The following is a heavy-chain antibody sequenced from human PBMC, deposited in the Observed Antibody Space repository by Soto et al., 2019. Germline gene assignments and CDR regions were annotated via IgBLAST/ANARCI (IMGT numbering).Heavy chain of an antibody. CDR3: ARGGMTTVTTSYYMDV. D-gene: IGHD4-17*01. Sequence: SETLSLTCAVYGGSFIGYYWSWILQPPWKGLEWIGEINHSGSTNYNPSLKSRVTISVDTSKNQFSLKLSSVTAADTAVYYCARGGMTTVTTSYYMDVWGKGTTVTVSS. CDR1: GGSFIGYY. J-gene: IGHJ6*03. CDR2: INHSGST. V-gene: IGHV4-34*01.